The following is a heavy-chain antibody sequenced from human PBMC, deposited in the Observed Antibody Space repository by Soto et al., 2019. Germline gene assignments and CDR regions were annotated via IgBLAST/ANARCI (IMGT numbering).Heavy chain of an antibody. CDR2: IYTSGNT. CDR1: GASVTWYN. V-gene: IGHV4-4*07. CDR3: ARDGVGPHGMAV. J-gene: IGHJ6*02. D-gene: IGHD2-8*01. Sequence: QVQLQVSDRRLLKPSETLYLTCTVSGASVTWYNWSWIRQPARKGLDLSGRIYTSGNTDYNPPLTSRGPLSLETSRNQVSLKLSSVTAADTDIYYCARDGVGPHGMAVWGQGTTVTVSS.